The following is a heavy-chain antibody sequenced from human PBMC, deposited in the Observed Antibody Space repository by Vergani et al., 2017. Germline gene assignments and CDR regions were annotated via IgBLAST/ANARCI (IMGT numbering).Heavy chain of an antibody. CDR3: ARGTYCSSTSCSYDCYDCMDV. Sequence: EVQLVESGGGLVKPGGSLRLSCSASGFSFNSYWMHWVRQVPGKGLLWVSRIKSDGSITAYADSVKGRFTISRDNAQNTLYLQMNSLRVEDTAVYYCARGTYCSSTSCSYDCYDCMDVWGQGTTVTVSS. V-gene: IGHV3-74*02. D-gene: IGHD2-2*01. J-gene: IGHJ6*02. CDR1: GFSFNSYW. CDR2: IKSDGSIT.